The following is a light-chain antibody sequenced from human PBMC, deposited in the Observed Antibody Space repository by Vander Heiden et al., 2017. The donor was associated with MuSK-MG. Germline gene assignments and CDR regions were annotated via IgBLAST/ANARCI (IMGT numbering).Light chain of an antibody. CDR1: KLGDKY. J-gene: IGLJ2*01. Sequence: SYEVIQASSVSVSPGQTATITCSGDKLGDKYVWWYQQKPGQSPVLVIYRDNKRPAGIPERFSGSNSWNTATLTISETQAMDEADYYCQAWDSTTVVFGGGTKLTVL. CDR2: RDN. CDR3: QAWDSTTVV. V-gene: IGLV3-1*01.